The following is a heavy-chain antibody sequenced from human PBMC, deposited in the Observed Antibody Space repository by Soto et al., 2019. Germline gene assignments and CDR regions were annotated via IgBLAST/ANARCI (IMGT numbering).Heavy chain of an antibody. CDR2: ITPMFGTA. CDR3: AQTLGSAVAGPGRFDL. D-gene: IGHD6-19*01. J-gene: IGHJ2*01. V-gene: IGHV1-69*12. CDR1: GDTFSRYA. Sequence: QVQLVQSGAEVKKPGSSVKVSCKASGDTFSRYAISWVRQAPGQGLEWMGGITPMFGTANYAQKFQGRVMITADESTTTVHMELRRLGSEDTAVFYCAQTLGSAVAGPGRFDLWGRGTLVIVSS.